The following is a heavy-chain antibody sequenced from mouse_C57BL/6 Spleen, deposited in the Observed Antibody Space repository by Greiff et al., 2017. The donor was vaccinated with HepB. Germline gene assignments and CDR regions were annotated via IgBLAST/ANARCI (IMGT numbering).Heavy chain of an antibody. J-gene: IGHJ1*03. V-gene: IGHV5-4*03. CDR1: GFTFSSYA. CDR3: ARGRYFDV. CDR2: ISDGGSYT. Sequence: EVNVVESGGGLVKPGGSLKLSCAASGFTFSSYAMSWVRQTPEKRLEWVATISDGGSYTYYPDNVKGRFTISRDNAKNNLYLQMSHLKSEDTAMYYCARGRYFDVWGTGTTVTVSS.